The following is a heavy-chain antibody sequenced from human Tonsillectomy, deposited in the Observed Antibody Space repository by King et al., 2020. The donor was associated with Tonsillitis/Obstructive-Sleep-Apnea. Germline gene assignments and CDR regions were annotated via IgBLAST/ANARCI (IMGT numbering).Heavy chain of an antibody. Sequence: VQLVESGGGVVQPGRSLRLSCAASGFTFSSYGMHWVRQAPGKGLEWVAVIWYDGSNKYYADSVKGRFTISRDNSKNTLYLQMNSLRAEDTAVYYCARPASDYDFWSGYHFDYWGQGPLVTVSS. CDR2: IWYDGSNK. CDR1: GFTFSSYG. J-gene: IGHJ4*02. D-gene: IGHD3-3*01. CDR3: ARPASDYDFWSGYHFDY. V-gene: IGHV3-33*01.